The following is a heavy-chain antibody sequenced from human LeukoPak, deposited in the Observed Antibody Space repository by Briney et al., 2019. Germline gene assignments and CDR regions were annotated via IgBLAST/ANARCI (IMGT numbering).Heavy chain of an antibody. Sequence: ASVKVSCKASGYTLTGYSMHWLRQAPGQGLEWMGRINPNSGGTNYAQNFQGRVTMTRDTSISTAYMELSRLRSDDTAVYYCARLGCSGGSCYFDYWGQGTLVTVSS. J-gene: IGHJ4*02. V-gene: IGHV1-2*06. CDR1: GYTLTGYS. CDR3: ARLGCSGGSCYFDY. CDR2: INPNSGGT. D-gene: IGHD2-15*01.